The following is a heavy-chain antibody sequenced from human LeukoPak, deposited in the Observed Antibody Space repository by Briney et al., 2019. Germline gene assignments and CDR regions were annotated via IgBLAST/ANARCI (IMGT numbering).Heavy chain of an antibody. CDR1: VYTFTQYG. J-gene: IGHJ3*02. D-gene: IGHD1-26*01. CDR2: ISAYNVNT. Sequence: GASVKVSCKASVYTFTQYGVSGVRQAPGHGREGMGGISAYNVNTNYAQKLQGRVTMTTDTYTSIAYMEPRSPRADDTAGSYCGRDRGWEVLVFAFDIWGQGTMVTVSS. CDR3: GRDRGWEVLVFAFDI. V-gene: IGHV1-18*01.